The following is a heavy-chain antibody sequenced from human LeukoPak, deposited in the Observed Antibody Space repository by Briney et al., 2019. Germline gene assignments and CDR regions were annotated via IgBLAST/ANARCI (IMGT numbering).Heavy chain of an antibody. J-gene: IGHJ4*02. CDR2: INHSGST. CDR3: AREGGGFDY. V-gene: IGHV4-34*01. D-gene: IGHD3-16*01. Sequence: SETLSLTCAVYGGSFSGYYWSWIRQPPGKGLEWIGEINHSGSTNYNPSLKSRVTISVDTSKNQFSLKLTSVTAADTAVYYCAREGGGFDYWGQGTLVTVSS. CDR1: GGSFSGYY.